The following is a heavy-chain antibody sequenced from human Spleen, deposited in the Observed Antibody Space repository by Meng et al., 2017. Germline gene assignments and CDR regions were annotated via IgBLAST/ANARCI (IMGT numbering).Heavy chain of an antibody. V-gene: IGHV1-2*06. Sequence: ASVKVSCKAFEYTFTDYYIHWVRQAPGQGLEWMGRIHPKSGGTNYAQNFQGRVTMTTDTSIRTAYIELSRLRSDDTAVYYCARVLRKVSFDYWGQGTLVTVSS. CDR2: IHPKSGGT. J-gene: IGHJ4*02. CDR3: ARVLRKVSFDY. CDR1: EYTFTDYY.